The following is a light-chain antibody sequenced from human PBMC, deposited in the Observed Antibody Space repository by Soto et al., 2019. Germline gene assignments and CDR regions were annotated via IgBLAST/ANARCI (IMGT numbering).Light chain of an antibody. J-gene: IGLJ7*01. Sequence: QTVVTQEPSLTVSPGGTVTLTCASSTVPVTTSHYPNWFQQKPGQPPRSLIYSTTNTHSWTPARFSGSLLGGKAALTLSGVLPEDEADYYCVLYYGGAHVVFGGGTQLTVL. CDR1: TVPVTTSHY. CDR2: STT. CDR3: VLYYGGAHVV. V-gene: IGLV7-43*01.